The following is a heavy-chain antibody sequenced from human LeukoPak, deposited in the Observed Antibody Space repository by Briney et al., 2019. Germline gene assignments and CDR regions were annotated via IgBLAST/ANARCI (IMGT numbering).Heavy chain of an antibody. CDR1: GFTFSSYS. CDR3: ARSLYSSSWYSPPRLGRFDY. V-gene: IGHV3-21*01. Sequence: GGSLRLSCAASGFTFSSYSMNWVRQAPGKGLEWVSSISSSSSYIYYADSVKGRFTISRDNAKNSLYLQMNSLRAEDTAVYYCARSLYSSSWYSPPRLGRFDYWGQGTLVTVSS. D-gene: IGHD6-13*01. CDR2: ISSSSSYI. J-gene: IGHJ4*02.